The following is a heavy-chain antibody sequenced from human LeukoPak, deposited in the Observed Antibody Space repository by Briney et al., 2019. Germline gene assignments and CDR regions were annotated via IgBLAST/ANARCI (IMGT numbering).Heavy chain of an antibody. CDR3: ARQELLWFGELNNWFDP. CDR1: GFTFDDYG. V-gene: IGHV3-66*04. J-gene: IGHJ5*02. Sequence: GGSLRLSCAASGFTFDDYGMSWVRQAPGKGLEWVSVIYSGGSTYYADSVKGRFTISRDNSKNTLYLQMNSLRAEDTAVYYCARQELLWFGELNNWFDPWGQGTLVTVSS. CDR2: IYSGGST. D-gene: IGHD3-10*01.